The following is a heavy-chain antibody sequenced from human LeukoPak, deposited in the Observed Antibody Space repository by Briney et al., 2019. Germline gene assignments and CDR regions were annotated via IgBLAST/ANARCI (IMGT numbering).Heavy chain of an antibody. CDR1: GFTFTTYA. J-gene: IGHJ4*02. CDR2: ITGSGDST. Sequence: GGSLRLSCAASGFTFTTYAMSWVRQAPGKGLEWVSSITGSGDSTYYSDSVKGRFTISRDNSKNTLYLQMNSLRAEDTAVYHCARDGGSYLQPTDYWGQGTLVTVSS. V-gene: IGHV3-23*01. D-gene: IGHD1-26*01. CDR3: ARDGGSYLQPTDY.